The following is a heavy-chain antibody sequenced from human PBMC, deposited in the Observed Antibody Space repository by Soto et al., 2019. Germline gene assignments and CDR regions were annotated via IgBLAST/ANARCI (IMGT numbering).Heavy chain of an antibody. V-gene: IGHV3-30*18. CDR1: AFTFSNYG. D-gene: IGHD6-13*01. CDR2: IANDGGDK. Sequence: GGSLRLSCAAAAFTFSNYGMHWVRQAPGKWREWVSVIANDGGDKKYVNSVKGRFTISRENAKNTMYLQMNSLRGVDRVVYYCAKELKVAGAGSFFEQWGQGTLVTVSS. CDR3: AKELKVAGAGSFFEQ. J-gene: IGHJ4*02.